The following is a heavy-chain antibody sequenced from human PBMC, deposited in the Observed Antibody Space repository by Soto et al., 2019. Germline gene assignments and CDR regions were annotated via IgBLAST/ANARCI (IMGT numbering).Heavy chain of an antibody. J-gene: IGHJ4*02. V-gene: IGHV3-30-3*01. Sequence: QVPLVESGGGVVQPGRSLRLSCAASGFTFSSSAMHWVRQAPGKGLEWVAIISYDGSNKYYADSVKGRFTISRDNSKNTLYLQLSSLRPEDTAVYYCARDGGSRWTFDYWGQGTLVTVSS. D-gene: IGHD2-15*01. CDR2: ISYDGSNK. CDR1: GFTFSSSA. CDR3: ARDGGSRWTFDY.